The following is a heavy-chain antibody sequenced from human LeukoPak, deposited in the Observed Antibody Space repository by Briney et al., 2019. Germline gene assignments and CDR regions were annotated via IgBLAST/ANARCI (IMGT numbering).Heavy chain of an antibody. Sequence: GGSLRLSCAASGFTFSTYAMSWVRQAPGKGLEWVSSITGSGSAAYYADSVKGQFTISRDNSQNTLYLQMNSLRAEDTAVYYCAKDSTIYDAFDIWGQGTMVTVSS. V-gene: IGHV3-23*01. CDR3: AKDSTIYDAFDI. CDR2: ITGSGSAA. CDR1: GFTFSTYA. D-gene: IGHD5/OR15-5a*01. J-gene: IGHJ3*02.